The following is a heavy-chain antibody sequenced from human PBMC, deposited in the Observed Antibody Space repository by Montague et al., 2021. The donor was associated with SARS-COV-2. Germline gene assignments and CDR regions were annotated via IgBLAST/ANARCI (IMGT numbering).Heavy chain of an antibody. CDR3: ARHRNYGDHSLDNWFHP. CDR2: IYNSGTT. D-gene: IGHD4-17*01. CDR1: GDSTSCPTCY. J-gene: IGHJ5*02. V-gene: IGHV4-39*01. Sequence: SETLSLTCTVPGDSTSCPTCYWGWIRQAPGKGLDWIGTIYNSGTTYYNPSLKSRLTISIDTSKNQFSLKLTSVTAADAAVYYCARHRNYGDHSLDNWFHPWGQGTLVTVSS.